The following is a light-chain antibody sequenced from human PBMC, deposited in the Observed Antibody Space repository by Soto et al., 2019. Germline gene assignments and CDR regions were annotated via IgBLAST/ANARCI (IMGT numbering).Light chain of an antibody. J-gene: IGKJ2*01. Sequence: EIVMTQSPATLSVSPGERATLSCRASQSVSSNLAWYQQKPGQAPRLLMFDTSNRATGVPVRFSGSGSGTDFTLTISRLEPEDFAVYYCQQRSGWPETFGQGTKVDIK. CDR3: QQRSGWPET. V-gene: IGKV3-11*01. CDR2: DTS. CDR1: QSVSSN.